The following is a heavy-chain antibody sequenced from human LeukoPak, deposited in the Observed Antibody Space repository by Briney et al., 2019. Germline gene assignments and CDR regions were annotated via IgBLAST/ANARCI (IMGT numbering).Heavy chain of an antibody. CDR2: INSGDST. CDR1: GFSISGSG. D-gene: IGHD2-2*01. V-gene: IGHV3-23*01. CDR3: ANRPTSAWSDH. J-gene: IGHJ5*02. Sequence: GSLRLSCAASGFSISGSGMTWVRQAPGKGLEWISAINSGDSTYYADAVMGRFTVSRDNSKNTIYLQMNSLRVDDTAVYFCANRPTSAWSDHWGQGTLVTVSS.